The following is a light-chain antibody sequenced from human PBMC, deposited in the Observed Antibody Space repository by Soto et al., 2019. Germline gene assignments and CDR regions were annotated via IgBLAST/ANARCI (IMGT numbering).Light chain of an antibody. J-gene: IGKJ5*01. V-gene: IGKV3-20*01. CDR1: QSVGRSY. Sequence: DIVLTQSPGTLSLSPVERATLSCRASQSVGRSYLAWYQQKPGQAPRLLISSVSKRATGIPGRFSGGGSGTDFTLTISRVEPEDFALYICQQYDGSPITFGQGTRLEIK. CDR3: QQYDGSPIT. CDR2: SVS.